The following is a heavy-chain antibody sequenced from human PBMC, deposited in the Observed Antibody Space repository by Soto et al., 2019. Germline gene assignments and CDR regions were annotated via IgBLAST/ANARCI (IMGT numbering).Heavy chain of an antibody. J-gene: IGHJ4*02. D-gene: IGHD2-21*02. CDR3: ARDDVSMVTTFLDY. V-gene: IGHV3-33*01. CDR1: GFPFNNYA. CDR2: IWHDGSNE. Sequence: GGSLRLSCAASGFPFNNYAMHWVRQAPGKGLEWVAVIWHDGSNEHYADSVKGRFRIARDNSNNTLYLQMNSLRGEDTALYYCARDDVSMVTTFLDYWGLGTLVTVSS.